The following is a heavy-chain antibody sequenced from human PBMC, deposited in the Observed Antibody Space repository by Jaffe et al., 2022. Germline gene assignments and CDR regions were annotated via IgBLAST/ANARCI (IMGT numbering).Heavy chain of an antibody. V-gene: IGHV4-34*01. CDR1: GGSFSGYY. CDR2: INHSGST. CDR3: ARDPVVSGDLDAFDI. J-gene: IGHJ3*02. Sequence: QVQLQQWGAGLLKPSETLSLTCAVYGGSFSGYYWSWIRQPPGKGLEWIGEINHSGSTNYNPSLKSRVTISVDTSKNQFSLKLSSVTAADTAVYYCARDPVVSGDLDAFDIWGQGTMVTVSS.